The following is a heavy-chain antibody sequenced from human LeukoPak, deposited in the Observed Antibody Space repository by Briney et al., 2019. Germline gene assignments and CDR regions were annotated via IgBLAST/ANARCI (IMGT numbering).Heavy chain of an antibody. J-gene: IGHJ5*02. CDR3: AKDLAVAGS. D-gene: IGHD6-19*01. V-gene: IGHV3-23*01. Sequence: GGXLRLSCAASGFTFSSYAMSWVRQAPGKGLEWVSAISGSGGSTYYADSVKGGVTISRDNSKNTLYLQMNSLRAEDTAVYYCAKDLAVAGSWGQGTLVTVSS. CDR1: GFTFSSYA. CDR2: ISGSGGST.